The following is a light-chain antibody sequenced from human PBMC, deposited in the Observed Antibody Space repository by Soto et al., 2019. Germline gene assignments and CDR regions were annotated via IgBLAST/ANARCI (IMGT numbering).Light chain of an antibody. CDR3: QPRSNWPPIT. J-gene: IGKJ5*01. CDR2: DAS. CDR1: QSVSSY. Sequence: EIVLTQSPATLSLSPGERATLSCRASQSVSSYLAWYQQKPGQAPRLLIYDASNRATGIPARFSGSGSGTDLTLTTSSLAPEDFAVYYCQPRSNWPPITFGQGTRLEIK. V-gene: IGKV3-11*01.